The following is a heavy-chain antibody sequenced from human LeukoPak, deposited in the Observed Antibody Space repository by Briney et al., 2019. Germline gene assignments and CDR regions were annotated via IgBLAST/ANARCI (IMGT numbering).Heavy chain of an antibody. J-gene: IGHJ4*02. CDR1: GFIVSHNY. CDR3: ARGPRYSFY. V-gene: IGHV3-53*01. CDR2: IYIDGTT. D-gene: IGHD6-13*01. Sequence: GGSLRLSCAASGFIVSHNYMTWVRQAPGKGLEWISVIYIDGTTYYADSVKGRFTISRDQANNTLYLQMNPLRDEDTAVYYCARGPRYSFYWGQGTLVSVSS.